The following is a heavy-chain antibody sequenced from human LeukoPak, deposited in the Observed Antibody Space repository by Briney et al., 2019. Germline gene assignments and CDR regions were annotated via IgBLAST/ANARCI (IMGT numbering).Heavy chain of an antibody. V-gene: IGHV3-21*01. CDR3: ARDWVEMATIFDY. Sequence: GSLRLSCAASGFTFSSYSMNWVRQAPGKGLEWVSSISSSSSYIYYADSVKGRFTISRDNAKNSLYLQMNSLRAEDTAVYYCARDWVEMATIFDYWGQGTLVTVSS. CDR2: ISSSSSYI. CDR1: GFTFSSYS. D-gene: IGHD5-12*01. J-gene: IGHJ4*02.